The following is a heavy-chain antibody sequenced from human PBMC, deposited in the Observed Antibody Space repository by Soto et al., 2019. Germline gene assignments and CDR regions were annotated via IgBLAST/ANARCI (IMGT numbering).Heavy chain of an antibody. J-gene: IGHJ4*02. V-gene: IGHV4-4*07. CDR2: IFISGST. Sequence: QVQLQESGPGLVKPSETLSLTCTVSGSSISSYYWIWIRQPAGKGLEWIGRIFISGSTNYTPSLESRVTMSVDTSNNQFSLKLSAVTAAATAVDYCASGLLDYGDDYFECWGQGTLVSVSS. D-gene: IGHD4-17*01. CDR3: ASGLLDYGDDYFEC. CDR1: GSSISSYY.